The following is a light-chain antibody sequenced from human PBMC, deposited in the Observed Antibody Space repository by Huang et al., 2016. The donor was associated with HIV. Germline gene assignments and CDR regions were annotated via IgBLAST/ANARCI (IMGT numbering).Light chain of an antibody. CDR1: QSISSY. J-gene: IGKJ5*01. Sequence: DIQMTQSPSSLSASVGGRVTITCRASQSISSYLNWYQQKPGNAPKLLIYAASSLQSGVPSRFSGSGSGTDFTLTISSLEPEDFATYYCQQTFSAPPITFGQGTRLEIK. CDR3: QQTFSAPPIT. V-gene: IGKV1-39*01. CDR2: AAS.